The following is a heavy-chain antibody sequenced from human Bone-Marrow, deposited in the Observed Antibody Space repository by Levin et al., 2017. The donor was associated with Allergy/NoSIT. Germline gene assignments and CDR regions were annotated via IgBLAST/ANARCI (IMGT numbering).Heavy chain of an antibody. CDR3: ARDQLYYGSGLSLDY. D-gene: IGHD3-10*01. CDR2: IWYDGSNK. J-gene: IGHJ4*02. CDR1: GFTFSSYG. Sequence: GESLKISCAASGFTFSSYGMHWVRQAPGKGLEWVAVIWYDGSNKYYADSVKGRFTISRDNSKNTLYLQMNSLRAEDTAVYYCARDQLYYGSGLSLDYWGQGTLVTVSS. V-gene: IGHV3-33*01.